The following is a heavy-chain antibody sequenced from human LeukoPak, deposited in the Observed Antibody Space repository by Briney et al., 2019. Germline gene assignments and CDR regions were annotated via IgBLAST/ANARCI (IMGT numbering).Heavy chain of an antibody. V-gene: IGHV1-69*13. CDR2: IIPIFGTA. CDR3: ARDNKTSYSYFMDV. Sequence: SVKVSYKDSGGTFSIYAINWVRQAPGQGLEWMGGIIPIFGTANYAQKFQGRVTISADESTSTAYMELSSLRSDDTAVYYCARDNKTSYSYFMDVWGKGTTVTVSS. J-gene: IGHJ6*03. D-gene: IGHD2/OR15-2a*01. CDR1: GGTFSIYA.